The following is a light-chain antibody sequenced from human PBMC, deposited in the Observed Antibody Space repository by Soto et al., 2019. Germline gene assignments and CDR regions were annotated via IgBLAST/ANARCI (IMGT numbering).Light chain of an antibody. CDR1: QSLLHSNGYNY. V-gene: IGKV2-28*01. CDR3: MQPLQSWT. J-gene: IGKJ1*01. Sequence: DILRPQSPLSLPVTPGEPACISCRSSQSLLHSNGYNYLDRYLEEPGXSPXLLIYLGSNRASGVPDRFSGSGSGTDFPLKISRVEAEDVGVYYCMQPLQSWTFGQGTKVDIK. CDR2: LGS.